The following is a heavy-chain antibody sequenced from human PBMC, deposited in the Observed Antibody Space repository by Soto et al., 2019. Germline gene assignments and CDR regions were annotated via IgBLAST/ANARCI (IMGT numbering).Heavy chain of an antibody. CDR2: IYYSGST. CDR3: ARVIPGREDWFDP. D-gene: IGHD1-26*01. J-gene: IGHJ5*02. CDR1: GGSISSYY. Sequence: SETLSLTCTVSGGSISSYYWSWIRQPPGKGLEWIGYIYYSGSTNYNPSLKSRVTISVDTSKNQFSLKLSSVTAADTAVYYCARVIPGREDWFDPWGQGTLVTVSS. V-gene: IGHV4-59*01.